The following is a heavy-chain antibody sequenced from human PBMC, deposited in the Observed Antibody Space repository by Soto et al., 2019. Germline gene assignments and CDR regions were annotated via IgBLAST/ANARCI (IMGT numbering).Heavy chain of an antibody. CDR2: ISGSGGST. D-gene: IGHD3-10*01. CDR1: GFTFSSYA. CDR3: AKASGWFGEFDY. V-gene: IGHV3-23*01. J-gene: IGHJ4*02. Sequence: EVQLLESGGGLVQPGGSLRLSCAASGFTFSSYAMSWVRQAPGKGLEWVSAISGSGGSTYYAYSVKGRFTISRDNSKNTLYMQMNSLRAEDTAVYYCAKASGWFGEFDYWGQGTLVTVSS.